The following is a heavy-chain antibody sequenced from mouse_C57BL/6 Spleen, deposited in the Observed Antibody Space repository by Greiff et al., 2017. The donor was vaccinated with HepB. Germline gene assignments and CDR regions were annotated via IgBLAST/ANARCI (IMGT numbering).Heavy chain of an antibody. CDR2: IWRGGST. CDR3: AKSGDYYGSSYAMDY. CDR1: GFSFTSYG. D-gene: IGHD1-1*01. V-gene: IGHV2-5*01. Sequence: QVQLQQSGPGLVQPSQSLSITCTVSGFSFTSYGVHWVRQSPGKGLEWLGVIWRGGSTDYNAAFMSRLSITKDNSKSQVFFKMNSLQADDTAIYYCAKSGDYYGSSYAMDYWGQGTSVTVSS. J-gene: IGHJ4*01.